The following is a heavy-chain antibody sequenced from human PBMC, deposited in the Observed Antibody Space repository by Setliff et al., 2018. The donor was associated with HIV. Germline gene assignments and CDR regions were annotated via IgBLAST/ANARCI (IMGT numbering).Heavy chain of an antibody. J-gene: IGHJ6*03. Sequence: GGSLRLSCTVSGFSFTTNGMHWVRQAPGKGLEWVSGLIENGVDKYYAGSVKGRFTISRDTSKNTLFLQINSLRPEDTAVYYCARISVASRYNSDMDVWGKGTTVTVSS. CDR2: LIENGVDK. V-gene: IGHV3-30*19. D-gene: IGHD5-12*01. CDR3: ARISVASRYNSDMDV. CDR1: GFSFTTNG.